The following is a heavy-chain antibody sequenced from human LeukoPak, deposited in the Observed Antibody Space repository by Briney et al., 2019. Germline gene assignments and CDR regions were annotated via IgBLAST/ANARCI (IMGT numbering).Heavy chain of an antibody. CDR1: GFTFSSYG. V-gene: IGHV3-33*06. CDR3: AKDTRLGFGDPSPWFDP. D-gene: IGHD3-10*01. Sequence: GRSLRLSCAAYGFTFSSYGMHWVRQAPGKGLEWVAVIWYDGSNKYYADSVKGRFTISRDNSKNTLYLQMNSLRAEDTAVYYCAKDTRLGFGDPSPWFDPWGQGTLVTVSS. J-gene: IGHJ5*02. CDR2: IWYDGSNK.